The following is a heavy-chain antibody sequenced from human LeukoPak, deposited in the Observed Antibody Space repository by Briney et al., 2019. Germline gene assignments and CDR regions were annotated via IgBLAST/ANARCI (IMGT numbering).Heavy chain of an antibody. D-gene: IGHD4-23*01. Sequence: PGGSLRLSCAASEFTFSSYWMSWVRQAPGKGLEWVSSISSSSSYIYYAGSVKGRFTISRDNAKNSLYLQMNSLRAEDTAVYYCARAAPNYGGNSWFDYWGQGTLVTVSS. J-gene: IGHJ4*02. CDR3: ARAAPNYGGNSWFDY. V-gene: IGHV3-21*01. CDR2: ISSSSSYI. CDR1: EFTFSSYW.